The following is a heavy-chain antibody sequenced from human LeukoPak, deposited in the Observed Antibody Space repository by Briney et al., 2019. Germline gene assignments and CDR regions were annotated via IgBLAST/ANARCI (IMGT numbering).Heavy chain of an antibody. J-gene: IGHJ4*02. CDR2: IIPIFGTA. D-gene: IGHD3-22*01. CDR3: ARGEYYYDSSGYYRTTFDY. V-gene: IGHV1-69*13. CDR1: GGTFSSYA. Sequence: ASVKVSCKASGGTFSSYAISWVRQAPGQGLERMGGIIPIFGTANYAQKFQGRVTITADESTSTAYMELSSLRSEDTAVYYCARGEYYYDSSGYYRTTFDYWGQGTLVTVSS.